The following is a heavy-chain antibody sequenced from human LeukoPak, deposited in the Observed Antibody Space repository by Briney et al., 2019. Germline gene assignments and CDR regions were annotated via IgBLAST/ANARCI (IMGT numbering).Heavy chain of an antibody. V-gene: IGHV4-39*01. D-gene: IGHD1-26*01. Sequence: SPSETLSLTCTVSGGSISSSSYYWGWIRQPPGKGLEWIGSIYYSGSTYYNPSLKSRVTISVDTSKNQFSLKLSSVTAADTAVYYCARPPTHNSGSYYHWGQGTLVTVSS. CDR3: ARPPTHNSGSYYH. J-gene: IGHJ5*02. CDR1: GGSISSSSYY. CDR2: IYYSGST.